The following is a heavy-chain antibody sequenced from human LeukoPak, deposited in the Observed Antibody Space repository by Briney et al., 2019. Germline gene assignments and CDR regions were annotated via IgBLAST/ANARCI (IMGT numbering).Heavy chain of an antibody. V-gene: IGHV7-4-1*02. D-gene: IGHD6-19*01. J-gene: IGHJ5*02. CDR1: GYTFTTYA. Sequence: ASVKVSCKASGYTFTTYAMNWARQAPGQGLEWMGWINTNTGNPTYAQGFTGRFVFSLDTSVSTAYLQISSLKAEDTAVYYCAKYNSGWYRWFDPWGQGTLVIVSS. CDR3: AKYNSGWYRWFDP. CDR2: INTNTGNP.